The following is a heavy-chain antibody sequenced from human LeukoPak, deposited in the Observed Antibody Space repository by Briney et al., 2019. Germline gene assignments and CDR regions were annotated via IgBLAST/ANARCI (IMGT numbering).Heavy chain of an antibody. CDR3: ARGPPLFDP. CDR1: GFSFGSYT. CDR2: ISIGSDTI. Sequence: GGSLRLSCAASGFSFGSYTMNWVRQAPGKGLEWISYISIGSDTIYYAGSVEGRFTISRDNARNSLYLQMNSLRAEDTAVYYCARGPPLFDPWGQGTLVTVSS. V-gene: IGHV3-48*01. J-gene: IGHJ5*02.